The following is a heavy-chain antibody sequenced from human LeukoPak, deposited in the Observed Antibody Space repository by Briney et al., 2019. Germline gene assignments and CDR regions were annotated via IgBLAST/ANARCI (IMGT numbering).Heavy chain of an antibody. CDR3: ARDPYYYDSSGYSDFDY. V-gene: IGHV3-21*01. Sequence: GGSLRPSCAASGFTFSSYSMNWVRQAPGKGLEWVSSISSSSSYIYYADSVKGRFTISRDNAKNSLYLQMNSLRAEDTAVYYCARDPYYYDSSGYSDFDYWGQGTLVTVSS. D-gene: IGHD3-22*01. CDR1: GFTFSSYS. J-gene: IGHJ4*02. CDR2: ISSSSSYI.